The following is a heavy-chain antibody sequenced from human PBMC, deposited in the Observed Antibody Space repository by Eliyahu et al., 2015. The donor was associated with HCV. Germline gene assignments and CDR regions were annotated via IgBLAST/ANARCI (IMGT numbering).Heavy chain of an antibody. V-gene: IGHV3-9*01. D-gene: IGHD1-26*01. CDR3: IKDRLGALQSGDFES. J-gene: IGHJ4*02. CDR2: INWHGDTT. CDR1: GFTFDDYA. Sequence: ELQLVESGGGLVQPGRSLRLSCTASGFTFDDYAMHWVRQPPGKGLGWVSGINWHGDTTDYVDSVRGRFTISRDNAKNSLYLQMNDLRSDDTAFYYCIKDRLGALQSGDFESWGQGTLVTVSS.